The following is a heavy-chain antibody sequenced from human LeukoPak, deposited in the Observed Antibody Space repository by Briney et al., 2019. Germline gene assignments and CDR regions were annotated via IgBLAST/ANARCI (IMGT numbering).Heavy chain of an antibody. Sequence: GGSLRLSCAASGFTFRDYTMNWVRQAPGKGLEWVAVISYDGSNKYYADSVKGRFTISRDNSKNTLYLQMNSLRAEDTAVYYCARDRDDYFDYWGQGTLVTVSS. CDR2: ISYDGSNK. CDR3: ARDRDDYFDY. CDR1: GFTFRDYT. V-gene: IGHV3-30*04. J-gene: IGHJ4*02.